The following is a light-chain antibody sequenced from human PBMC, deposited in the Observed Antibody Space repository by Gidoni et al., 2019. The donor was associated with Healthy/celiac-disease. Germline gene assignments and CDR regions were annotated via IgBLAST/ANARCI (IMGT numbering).Light chain of an antibody. Sequence: QSALTQPPSASGTPGPGVTISCSGGSSNIGSNTVNWYQQLPGTAPKLLIYSNNQRPSGVPDRFSGSKSGTSASLAISGLQSEDEADYYCAAWDDSLNGWVFGGGTKLTVL. CDR2: SNN. V-gene: IGLV1-44*01. CDR3: AAWDDSLNGWV. J-gene: IGLJ3*02. CDR1: SSNIGSNT.